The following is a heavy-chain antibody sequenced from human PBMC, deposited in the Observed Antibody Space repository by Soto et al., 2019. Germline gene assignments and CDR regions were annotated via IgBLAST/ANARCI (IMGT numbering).Heavy chain of an antibody. J-gene: IGHJ6*03. Sequence: EASVKVSCKASRYTSTNYGMHWVRQAPGQRLEWMGWINAGSGNTKYSQKFQGRITITRDTSASTVYMELSSLRSEDTAVYYCARARNDYGDLYYYYYYMDVWGKGTTVTVSS. CDR1: RYTSTNYG. CDR3: ARARNDYGDLYYYYYYMDV. V-gene: IGHV1-3*01. CDR2: INAGSGNT. D-gene: IGHD4-17*01.